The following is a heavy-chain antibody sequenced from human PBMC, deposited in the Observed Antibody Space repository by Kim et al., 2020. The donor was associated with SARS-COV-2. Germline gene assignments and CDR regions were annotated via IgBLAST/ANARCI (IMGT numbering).Heavy chain of an antibody. J-gene: IGHJ4*02. V-gene: IGHV4-31*03. CDR1: GGSISSGGYY. Sequence: SETLSLTCIVSGGSISSGGYYWSWIRQHPGKGLEWIGYIYYSGSTYYNPSLKSRVTISVDTSKNQFSLKLSSVTAADTAVYYCARTRITMIVVVTHFDYWGQGTLVTVSS. D-gene: IGHD3-22*01. CDR3: ARTRITMIVVVTHFDY. CDR2: IYYSGST.